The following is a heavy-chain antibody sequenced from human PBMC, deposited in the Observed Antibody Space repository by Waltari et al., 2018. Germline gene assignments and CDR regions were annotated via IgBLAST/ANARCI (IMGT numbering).Heavy chain of an antibody. D-gene: IGHD3-3*02. Sequence: QLQLQESGPGLVKPSETLSLTCTVSGGSISSSGYYWGWFRPPPGQGPEGIVSTSCGWSGQPPGKGLEWICSISYSGSTDYNTSLMSRVTISVDTSKNQCSLKLTSVIAAETAVFYCARFSKSANWIDPWGQGTLVTVSS. CDR1: GGSISSSGYY. J-gene: IGHJ5*02. CDR2: ISYSGST. V-gene: IGHV4-39*01. CDR3: ARFSKSANWIDP.